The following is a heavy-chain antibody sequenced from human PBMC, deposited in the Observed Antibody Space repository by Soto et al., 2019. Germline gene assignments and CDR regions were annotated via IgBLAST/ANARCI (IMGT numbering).Heavy chain of an antibody. CDR1: GGSSGSGGYY. CDR2: IYYSGST. CDR3: ARSVFP. Sequence: SETLCLTWSVSGGSSGSGGYYWSWIRQHPGKGLEWIGYIYYSGSTYYNPSLKSRVTISVDTSKNQFSLKLSPVTAADTAVYYCARSVFPWGQGPLVTSPQ. V-gene: IGHV4-31*02. J-gene: IGHJ5*02.